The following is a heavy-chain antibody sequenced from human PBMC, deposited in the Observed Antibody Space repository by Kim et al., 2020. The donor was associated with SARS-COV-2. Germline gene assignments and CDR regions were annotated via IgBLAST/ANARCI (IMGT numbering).Heavy chain of an antibody. CDR1: GGSLSGNY. D-gene: IGHD3-16*01. Sequence: SETLSLTCGVFGGSLSGNYWSWIRQTPGKGLEWIGEVNHSGFTNYNPALKRRVTVSADPSKNQSSLMLTSVTATDTAVYYCARRNSDGYVYFDFWGQGTRVTVSS. V-gene: IGHV4-34*01. J-gene: IGHJ4*02. CDR3: ARRNSDGYVYFDF. CDR2: VNHSGFT.